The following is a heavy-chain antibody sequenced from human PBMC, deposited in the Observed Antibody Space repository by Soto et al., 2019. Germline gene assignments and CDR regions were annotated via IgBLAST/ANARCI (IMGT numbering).Heavy chain of an antibody. D-gene: IGHD4-17*01. Sequence: SETLSLTCTVSGGSISSGGYYWSWIRQHPGKGLEWIGYIYYSGSTYYNPSLKSRVTISVDTSKNQFSLKLSSVTAADTAVYYCARGFKFGDYAVDYWGQGTLVTVSS. V-gene: IGHV4-31*03. CDR3: ARGFKFGDYAVDY. CDR1: GGSISSGGYY. CDR2: IYYSGST. J-gene: IGHJ4*02.